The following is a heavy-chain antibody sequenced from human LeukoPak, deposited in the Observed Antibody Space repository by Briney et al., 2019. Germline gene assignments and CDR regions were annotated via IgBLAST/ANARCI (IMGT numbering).Heavy chain of an antibody. CDR1: GCSISSGPYY. D-gene: IGHD3-22*01. Sequence: SETLSLTCTVSGCSISSGPYYWGWIRQPPGRGLEWIGNIYYGENTYYNPSLKSRVTISIDTSKNQFSLKLSSVTAADTAVYYCARVGALGYYDSSGYYPTENWGQGTLVTVSS. CDR3: ARVGALGYYDSSGYYPTEN. J-gene: IGHJ4*02. V-gene: IGHV4-39*01. CDR2: IYYGENT.